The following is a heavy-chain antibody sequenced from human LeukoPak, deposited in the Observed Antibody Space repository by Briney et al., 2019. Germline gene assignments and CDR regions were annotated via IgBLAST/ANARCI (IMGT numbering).Heavy chain of an antibody. CDR2: TWYDGSNK. CDR1: GFSFSNYD. V-gene: IGHV3-33*01. CDR3: ARGDPTVTTKQNLDY. D-gene: IGHD4-17*01. Sequence: PGRSLRLSCAASGFSFSNYDMHWVRQAPGKGLEWVAVTWYDGSNKYYADSVKGRFTISRDNSKNTLYLQMNSLRVEDTAVYYCARGDPTVTTKQNLDYWGQGTLVTVSS. J-gene: IGHJ4*02.